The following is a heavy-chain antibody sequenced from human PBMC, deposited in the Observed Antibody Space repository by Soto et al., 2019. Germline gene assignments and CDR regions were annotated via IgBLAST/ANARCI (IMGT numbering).Heavy chain of an antibody. CDR1: GFTFNNYA. Sequence: LRLSCAASGFTFNNYAMTWVRQTLGKGREWVSGISRSVGSTDYADSVKGRFTISRDNSKNTRYLQMNSLRVEDTDVYCCAKKSIAMTVLLVTPPDYWGAGALATISS. V-gene: IGHV3-23*01. CDR3: AKKSIAMTVLLVTPPDY. D-gene: IGHD3-22*01. J-gene: IGHJ4*02. CDR2: ISRSVGST.